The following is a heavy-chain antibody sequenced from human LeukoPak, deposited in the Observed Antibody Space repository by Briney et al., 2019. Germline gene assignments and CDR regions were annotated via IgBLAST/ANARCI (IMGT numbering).Heavy chain of an antibody. CDR1: GYTFTSYG. D-gene: IGHD6-13*01. Sequence: GASVKVSCKASGYTFTSYGISWVRQAPGQGLEWVGWINPSSGRTNSAQKFQGRVTMTRDTSISTAYMELSSLRSDDTAVYYCARAHVLRSSSRSFQHWGQGTLVSVAS. CDR3: ARAHVLRSSSRSFQH. V-gene: IGHV1-2*02. J-gene: IGHJ1*01. CDR2: INPSSGRT.